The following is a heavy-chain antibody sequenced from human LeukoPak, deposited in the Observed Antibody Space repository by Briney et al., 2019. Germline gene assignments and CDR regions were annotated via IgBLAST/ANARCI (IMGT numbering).Heavy chain of an antibody. CDR3: ARWPTTQGTFDI. V-gene: IGHV4-4*07. D-gene: IGHD1-1*01. CDR1: SGSISTYY. CDR2: ISSSGST. J-gene: IGHJ3*02. Sequence: SETLSLTCTVSSGSISTYYWNWIRQPAGKGLEWIGRISSSGSTNYNASLKSRVTLSIDTSKNQFSLKLTSVTAADTAVYYCARWPTTQGTFDIRGQGTMVTVSS.